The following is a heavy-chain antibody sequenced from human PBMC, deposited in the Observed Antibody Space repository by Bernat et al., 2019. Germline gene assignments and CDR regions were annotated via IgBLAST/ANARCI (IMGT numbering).Heavy chain of an antibody. J-gene: IGHJ5*02. CDR2: IGARDGNT. D-gene: IGHD2-2*01. CDR1: GYTVDTYG. CDR3: AFQQGYAWGWFDP. Sequence: QAQLVQSGIEVKRPGASVKVSCKAFGYTVDTYGITWVRQAPGQGLEWMGWIGARDGNTHYAQKFQGRVTMTTETSTATAYMDLRSLTSDDTAIYYCAFQQGYAWGWFDPWGQGTLVTVSS. V-gene: IGHV1-18*01.